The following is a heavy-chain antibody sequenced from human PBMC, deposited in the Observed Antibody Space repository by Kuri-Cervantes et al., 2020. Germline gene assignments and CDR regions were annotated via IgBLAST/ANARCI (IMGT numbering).Heavy chain of an antibody. V-gene: IGHV4-39*01. D-gene: IGHD6-13*01. Sequence: SETLSLTCTVSGGSISSSSYYWGWIRQPPGKGLEWIGSIYYSGSTYYNPSLKSRVTISVDTSKNQFSLKLSSVTAADTAVYYCATSSSSWENYFDYWGQGTLVTVSS. CDR3: ATSSSSWENYFDY. CDR2: IYYSGST. J-gene: IGHJ4*02. CDR1: GGSISSSSYY.